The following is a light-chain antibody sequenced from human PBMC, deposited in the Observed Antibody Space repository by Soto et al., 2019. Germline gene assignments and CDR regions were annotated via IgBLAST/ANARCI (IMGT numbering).Light chain of an antibody. J-gene: IGLJ1*01. CDR1: RSDNGASNS. CDR3: ISYKTDDTFV. CDR2: EAT. Sequence: QSALAQPASVSGSPGQSITISCAGTRSDNGASNSVSWHQHLPGRSPTLIIYEATNRPSGVSERFSGSKAGDTASLTISGLQADDEAEYFCISYKTDDTFVFGSGTKVTVL. V-gene: IGLV2-14*01.